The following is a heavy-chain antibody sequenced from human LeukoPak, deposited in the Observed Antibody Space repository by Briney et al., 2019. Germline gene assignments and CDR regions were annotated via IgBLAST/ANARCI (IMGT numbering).Heavy chain of an antibody. CDR2: ISYVGSNK. CDR1: GFTFSSYG. V-gene: IGHV3-30*18. D-gene: IGHD6-19*01. Sequence: GGSLRLSCAASGFTFSSYGMHWVRQAPGKGLEWVAVISYVGSNKYYADSVKGRFTISRDNSKNTLYLQMNSLRAEDTAVYYCAKDQWLAYYYYYGMDVWGQGTTVTVSS. J-gene: IGHJ6*02. CDR3: AKDQWLAYYYYYGMDV.